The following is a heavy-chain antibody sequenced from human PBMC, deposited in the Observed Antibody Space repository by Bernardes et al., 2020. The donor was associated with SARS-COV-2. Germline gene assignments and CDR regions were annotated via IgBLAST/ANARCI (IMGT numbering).Heavy chain of an antibody. CDR2: INHSGST. J-gene: IGHJ3*02. D-gene: IGHD2-2*01. V-gene: IGHV4-34*01. Sequence: SETLSLTCAVYGGSFSGYYWSWIRQPPGKGLEWIGEINHSGSTNYNPSLKSRVTISVDTSKNQFSLKLSSVTAADTAVYYCARAPEVVPAVDAFDIWGQGTMVTVSS. CDR1: GGSFSGYY. CDR3: ARAPEVVPAVDAFDI.